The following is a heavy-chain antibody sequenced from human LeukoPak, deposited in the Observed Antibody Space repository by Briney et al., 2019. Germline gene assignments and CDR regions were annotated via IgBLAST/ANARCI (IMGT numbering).Heavy chain of an antibody. CDR3: ARGRIAARPFDY. CDR2: INHSGST. CDR1: GGSFSGYY. J-gene: IGHJ4*02. V-gene: IGHV4-34*01. D-gene: IGHD6-6*01. Sequence: SETLSLTCAVYGGSFSGYYWSWIRQPPGKGLEWIGEINHSGSTNYHPSLKSRVTISVDTPKNQFSLKLSSVTAADTAVYYCARGRIAARPFDYWGQGTLVTVSS.